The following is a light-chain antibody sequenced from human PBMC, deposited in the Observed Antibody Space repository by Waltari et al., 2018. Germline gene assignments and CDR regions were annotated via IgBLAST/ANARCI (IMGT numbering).Light chain of an antibody. V-gene: IGLV2-23*01. Sequence: QSALTQPASVSGSPGQSITLSCIGTSSDVGGYRLVSWYQQHPGKAPKLMIFGDSKRPAGFSNRRSGLKTGNTASLTIAGLQAEDEADYYCCSYVRNVTWVFGGGTKLTVL. CDR3: CSYVRNVTWV. J-gene: IGLJ3*02. CDR1: SSDVGGYRL. CDR2: GDS.